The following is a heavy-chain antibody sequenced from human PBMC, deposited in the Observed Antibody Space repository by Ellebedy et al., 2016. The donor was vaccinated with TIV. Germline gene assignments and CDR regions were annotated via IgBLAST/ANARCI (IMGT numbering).Heavy chain of an antibody. J-gene: IGHJ3*02. CDR3: ARVAMVLARDAFDI. CDR2: INSDGSST. D-gene: IGHD5-18*01. Sequence: GGSLRLXCAASGFTFSSYWMHWVRQAPGKGLVWVSRINSDGSSTSYADSVKGRFTISRDNAKNTLYLQMNSLRAEDTAVYYCARVAMVLARDAFDIWGQGTMVTVSS. CDR1: GFTFSSYW. V-gene: IGHV3-74*01.